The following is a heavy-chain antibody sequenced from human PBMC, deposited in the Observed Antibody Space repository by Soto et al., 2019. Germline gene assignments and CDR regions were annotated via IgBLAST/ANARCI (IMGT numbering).Heavy chain of an antibody. D-gene: IGHD3-16*02. CDR3: GILDMITFGGVIGPNGAFDS. V-gene: IGHV4-30-2*05. Sequence: SETLSLTCAVSGGSISSGGYSWSWIRQPPGRGLEWIGYIYHSGSTYYNPSLKSRVTISGDKSKNQFSLRLTSVTAADTAVYYCGILDMITFGGVIGPNGAFDSWGQGKMVTVSS. J-gene: IGHJ3*02. CDR1: GGSISSGGYS. CDR2: IYHSGST.